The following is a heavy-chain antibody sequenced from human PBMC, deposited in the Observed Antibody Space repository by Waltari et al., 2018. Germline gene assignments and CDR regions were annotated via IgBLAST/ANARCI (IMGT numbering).Heavy chain of an antibody. Sequence: EVQLLESGGGLVQPGGSLRLSCAASGFTFSSYAMSWVRQAPGKGLEWVSAISGSGGSTYYADSVKGRFTISRDNSKNTLYLQMNSLRAEDTAVYYCAKDTYYGGNSNMGGAFDIWGQGTMVTVSS. J-gene: IGHJ3*02. CDR2: ISGSGGST. D-gene: IGHD4-17*01. CDR3: AKDTYYGGNSNMGGAFDI. V-gene: IGHV3-23*01. CDR1: GFTFSSYA.